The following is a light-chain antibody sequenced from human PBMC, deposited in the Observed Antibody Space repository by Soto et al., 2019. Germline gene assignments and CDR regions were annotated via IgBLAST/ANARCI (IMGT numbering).Light chain of an antibody. CDR2: DVS. CDR3: SSYTSRSTFV. V-gene: IGLV2-14*01. Sequence: QSVLTQPASVSGSPGQSITISCTGSSSDVGGYNYVSWYQQHPGKAPKLMIYDVSNRPSGVSNRFSGSKSGNTASLTISGLQAEDEAVFYCSSYTSRSTFVLGSGTKLTVL. CDR1: SSDVGGYNY. J-gene: IGLJ1*01.